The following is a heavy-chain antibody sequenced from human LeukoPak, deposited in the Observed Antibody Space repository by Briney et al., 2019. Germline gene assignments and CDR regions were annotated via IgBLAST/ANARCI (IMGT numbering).Heavy chain of an antibody. J-gene: IGHJ4*02. Sequence: SETLSLTCTVSGGSISSYYWSWIRQPDGKGLEWIGRIYSSGSTNYNPSLKSRVTTSVDTSMNQFSLKLRSVTAADTAVYYCARSPGDSSGWYPWFDYWGQGTLVTVSS. CDR1: GGSISSYY. CDR3: ARSPGDSSGWYPWFDY. D-gene: IGHD6-19*01. CDR2: IYSSGST. V-gene: IGHV4-4*07.